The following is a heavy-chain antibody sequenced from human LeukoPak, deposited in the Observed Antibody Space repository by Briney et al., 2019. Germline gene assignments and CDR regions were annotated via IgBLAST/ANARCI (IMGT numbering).Heavy chain of an antibody. CDR2: IYHSGST. J-gene: IGHJ4*02. CDR1: GYSISSGYY. Sequence: SETLSLTCTVSGYSISSGYYWGWIRQPPGKGLEWIGSIYHSGSTYYNPTLKSRVAISVDTSKNQFSLKLSSVTAADTAVYYCARVGATMVRGVIGPDYWGQGTLVTVSS. V-gene: IGHV4-38-2*02. CDR3: ARVGATMVRGVIGPDY. D-gene: IGHD3-10*01.